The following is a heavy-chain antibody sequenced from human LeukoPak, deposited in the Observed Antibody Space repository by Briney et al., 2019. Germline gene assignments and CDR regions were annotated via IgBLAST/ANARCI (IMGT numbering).Heavy chain of an antibody. CDR3: ARGFHGDYFDY. Sequence: GGSLRLSCAASGFTFSSYEMNWVRQAPGKGLEWVSYISSSGSTIYYADSVKGRFTISRDNAKNSLYLQMNSLRAEDTAVYYCARGFHGDYFDYWGQGTLVTVPS. D-gene: IGHD4-17*01. J-gene: IGHJ4*02. CDR2: ISSSGSTI. CDR1: GFTFSSYE. V-gene: IGHV3-48*03.